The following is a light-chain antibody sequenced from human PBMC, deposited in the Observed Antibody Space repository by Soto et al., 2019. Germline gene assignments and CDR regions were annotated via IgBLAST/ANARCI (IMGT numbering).Light chain of an antibody. Sequence: DIQMAQSPSSVSASVGDRVTITCRASQSISSSLNWYQQKPGKAPELLIYATSNLQSGVPSRFSGSGSGTDFTLTISSLQPEDFATYYCQQSYSALVAFGQGTKVDIK. CDR2: ATS. J-gene: IGKJ1*01. CDR3: QQSYSALVA. CDR1: QSISSS. V-gene: IGKV1-39*01.